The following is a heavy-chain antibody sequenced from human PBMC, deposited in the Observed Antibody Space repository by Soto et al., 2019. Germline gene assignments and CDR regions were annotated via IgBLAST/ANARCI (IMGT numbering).Heavy chain of an antibody. CDR1: GGTFSSDA. D-gene: IGHD2-2*01. CDR3: AREHCSGPSCLNSYYQYGMDV. V-gene: IGHV1-69*01. J-gene: IGHJ6*02. Sequence: QVQLVQSGAEVKKPGSSVKVSCRASGGTFSSDAISWVRQAPGRGLEWMGRIIPVFATADYVQRFQGRLTITSDESTSTAYLELSSLGSDDTAVYYCAREHCSGPSCLNSYYQYGMDVWGQGTTVTVSS. CDR2: IIPVFATA.